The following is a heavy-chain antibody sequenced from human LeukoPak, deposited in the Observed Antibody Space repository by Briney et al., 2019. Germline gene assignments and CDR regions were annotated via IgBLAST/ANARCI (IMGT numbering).Heavy chain of an antibody. J-gene: IGHJ3*02. D-gene: IGHD3-22*01. CDR2: VIPIFGTA. V-gene: IGHV1-69*05. CDR3: ARGDDSSGLGATDAFDI. CDR1: GGTFSSYA. Sequence: SVKVSCKASGGTFSSYAISWVRQAPGQGLEWMGGVIPIFGTANYAQKFQGRVTITTDESTSTAYMELSSLRSEDTAVYYCARGDDSSGLGATDAFDIWGQGTMVTVSS.